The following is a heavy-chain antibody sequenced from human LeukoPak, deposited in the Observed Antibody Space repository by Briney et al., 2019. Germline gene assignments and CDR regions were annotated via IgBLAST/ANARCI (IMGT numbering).Heavy chain of an antibody. CDR3: ARVRSLNYYGSGSYD. V-gene: IGHV4-31*03. J-gene: IGHJ4*02. D-gene: IGHD3-10*01. CDR1: GGSISSGGYY. CDR2: IYYSGST. Sequence: SETLSLTCTVSGGSISSGGYYWSWIRQHPGKGLEWIGYIYYSGSTYYNPSLKSRVTISVVTSKDQFSLKLSSVTAADTAVYYCARVRSLNYYGSGSYDWGQGTLVTVSS.